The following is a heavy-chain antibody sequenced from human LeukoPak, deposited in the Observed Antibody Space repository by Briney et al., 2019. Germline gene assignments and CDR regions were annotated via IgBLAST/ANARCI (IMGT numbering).Heavy chain of an antibody. D-gene: IGHD5-18*01. CDR1: GGSFSGYY. J-gene: IGHJ4*02. CDR2: INHSGST. V-gene: IGHV4-34*01. CDR3: ARAGYSYGYNY. Sequence: PSETLSLTCAVYGGSFSGYYWSWIRQPPGKGLEWIGEINHSGSTNYNPSLKSRVTISVDTSKNQFSLKLSSVTAADTAVYYCARAGYSYGYNYWGRRTLVTVSS.